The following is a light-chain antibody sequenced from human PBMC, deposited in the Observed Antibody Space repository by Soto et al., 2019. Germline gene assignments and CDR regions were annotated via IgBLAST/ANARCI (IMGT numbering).Light chain of an antibody. V-gene: IGLV2-8*01. J-gene: IGLJ2*01. CDR3: SSYAGSNILV. CDR2: EVN. CDR1: SSDLGGYNY. Sequence: QSALTQPPSASGSPGQSVTISCTGTSSDLGGYNYVSWYQQHPGKAPKLMIYEVNKRPSGVPDRFSGSKSGNTASLTVSGLQDEDEADYYCSSYAGSNILVFGGGTKLTVL.